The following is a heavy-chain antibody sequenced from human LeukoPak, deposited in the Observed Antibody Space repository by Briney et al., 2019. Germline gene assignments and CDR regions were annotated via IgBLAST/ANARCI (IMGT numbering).Heavy chain of an antibody. CDR3: ARTPDYYDSSGYYSYPLDY. Sequence: ASVKVSCKASGYTFTSYGISWVRQAPGQGLEWMGWISACNGNTNYAQKLQGRVTMTTDTSTSTAYMELRSLRSDDTAVYYCARTPDYYDSSGYYSYPLDYWGQGTLVTVSS. D-gene: IGHD3-22*01. CDR2: ISACNGNT. J-gene: IGHJ4*02. CDR1: GYTFTSYG. V-gene: IGHV1-18*01.